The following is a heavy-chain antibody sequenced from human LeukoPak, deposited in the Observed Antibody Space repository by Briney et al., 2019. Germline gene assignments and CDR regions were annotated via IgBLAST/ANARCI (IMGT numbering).Heavy chain of an antibody. D-gene: IGHD5/OR15-5a*01. J-gene: IGHJ6*03. Sequence: ASVKVSCKASGYTFTSYAMNWVRQAPGQGLEWMGWISAYNGNTNYAQKLQGRVTMTTDTSTSTAYMELRSLRSDDTAVYYCAREIVYTAPYYYYYMDVWGKGTTVTVSS. CDR2: ISAYNGNT. CDR3: AREIVYTAPYYYYYMDV. CDR1: GYTFTSYA. V-gene: IGHV1-18*01.